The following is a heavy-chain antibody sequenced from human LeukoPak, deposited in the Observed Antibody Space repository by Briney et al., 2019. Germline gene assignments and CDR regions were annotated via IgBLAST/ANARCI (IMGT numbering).Heavy chain of an antibody. D-gene: IGHD2-15*01. J-gene: IGHJ3*02. V-gene: IGHV1-24*01. CDR3: ATSQAALGASDAFDI. CDR2: FDPEDGET. CDR1: GYTLTELS. Sequence: GASVKVSRKVSGYTLTELSMHWVRQAPGKGLEWMGGFDPEDGETIYAQKFQGRVTMTEDTSTDTAYMELSSLRSEDTAVYYCATSQAALGASDAFDIWGQGTMVTVSS.